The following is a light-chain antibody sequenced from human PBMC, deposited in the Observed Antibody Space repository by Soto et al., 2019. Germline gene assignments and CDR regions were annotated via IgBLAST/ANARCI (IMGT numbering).Light chain of an antibody. Sequence: EIVVTQSPGTLSLSTGKRATLSCRASQSVSNFLAWYQQKPGQAPRLLIYGASTRATGIPARFSGSGSGTEFTLTISSLQSEDFAVYYCQQYNNWPPITFGQGTRLEIK. V-gene: IGKV3-15*01. CDR3: QQYNNWPPIT. CDR1: QSVSNF. CDR2: GAS. J-gene: IGKJ5*01.